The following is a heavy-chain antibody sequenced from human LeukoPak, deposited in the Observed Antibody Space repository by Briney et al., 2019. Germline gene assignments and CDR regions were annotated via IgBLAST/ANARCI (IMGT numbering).Heavy chain of an antibody. V-gene: IGHV1-2*02. CDR2: INPNIGDR. J-gene: IGHJ3*01. D-gene: IGHD2-2*01. Sequence: ASVKLSCTVSGYTLTELSMHWVRQAPGQGLEWMGWINPNIGDRNYAQKFQGRVTMTRDTSISTAYMELSRLRSDDTALYYCARSRMSDAFDFWGQGTMVTVSS. CDR1: GYTLTELS. CDR3: ARSRMSDAFDF.